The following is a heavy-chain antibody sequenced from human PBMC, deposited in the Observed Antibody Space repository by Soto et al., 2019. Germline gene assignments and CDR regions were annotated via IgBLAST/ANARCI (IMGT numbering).Heavy chain of an antibody. J-gene: IGHJ3*02. CDR3: ARDTRVITIDAFDI. D-gene: IGHD3-10*01. Sequence: LRLSCAASGFTVSSNYMSWVRQAPGEGLEWVSVIYSGGSTYYADSVKGRFTISRDNSKNTLYLQMNSLRAEDTAVYYCARDTRVITIDAFDIWGQGTMVTVSS. CDR1: GFTVSSNY. CDR2: IYSGGST. V-gene: IGHV3-66*01.